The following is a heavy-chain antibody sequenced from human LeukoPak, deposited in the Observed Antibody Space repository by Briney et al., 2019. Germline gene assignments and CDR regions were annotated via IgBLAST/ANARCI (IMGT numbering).Heavy chain of an antibody. V-gene: IGHV1-69*04. CDR3: ARGLAYDSSGYLAD. D-gene: IGHD3-22*01. CDR2: IIPILGIA. Sequence: SVKVSCKASGGTFSSYAISWVRQAPGQGLEWMGRIIPILGIANYAQKFQGRVTITTDESTSTAYMELSSLRSEDTAVYYCARGLAYDSSGYLADWGQGTLVTVSS. J-gene: IGHJ4*02. CDR1: GGTFSSYA.